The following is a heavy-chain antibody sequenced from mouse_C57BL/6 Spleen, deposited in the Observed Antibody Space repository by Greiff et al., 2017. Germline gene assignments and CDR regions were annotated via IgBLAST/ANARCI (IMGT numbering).Heavy chain of an antibody. CDR3: ARGEVTEYYFDY. CDR2: INPNYGTT. D-gene: IGHD2-5*01. CDR1: GYSFTDYT. Sequence: VQLQQSGPELVKPGASVKISCKASGYSFTDYTMNWVKQSNGKSLEWIGVINPNYGTTSYKQKFKGKATLTVDKSSSTADMQHNSRTSEDSAVYYCARGEVTEYYFDYWGQGTTLTVSS. J-gene: IGHJ2*01. V-gene: IGHV1-39*01.